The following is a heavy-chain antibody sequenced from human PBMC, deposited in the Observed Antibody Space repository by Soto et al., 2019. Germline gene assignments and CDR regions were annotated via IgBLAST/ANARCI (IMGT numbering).Heavy chain of an antibody. J-gene: IGHJ4*02. CDR3: ARPKYSSSWSYYFDY. V-gene: IGHV5-51*01. CDR1: GYSFTRYW. Sequence: RGESLKISCNGSGYSFTRYWIGCVRQMPGKGLEWMGIIYPGDSDTRYSPSFQGQVTISADKSISTAYLQWSSLKASDTAMYYCARPKYSSSWSYYFDYWGQGTLVTVSS. D-gene: IGHD6-13*01. CDR2: IYPGDSDT.